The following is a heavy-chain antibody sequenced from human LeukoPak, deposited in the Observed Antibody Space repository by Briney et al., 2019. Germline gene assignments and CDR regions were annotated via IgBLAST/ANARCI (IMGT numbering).Heavy chain of an antibody. CDR2: ISYDGSNK. CDR1: GFTFSSYA. V-gene: IGHV3-30-3*01. J-gene: IGHJ3*02. CDR3: AFHSSGYYRGAFDI. D-gene: IGHD3-22*01. Sequence: GRSLRLSCAASGFTFSSYAMHWVRQAPGKGLEWVAVISYDGSNKYYADSVKGRFTISRDNSKNTLYLQMNSLRAEDTAVYYCAFHSSGYYRGAFDIWGQGTMVTVSS.